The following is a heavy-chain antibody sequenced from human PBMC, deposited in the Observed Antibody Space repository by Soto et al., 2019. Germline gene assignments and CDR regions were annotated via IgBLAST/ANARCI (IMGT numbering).Heavy chain of an antibody. CDR1: GFTFSIHA. Sequence: EVQLLESGGGLVQPGGSLRLSCAASGFTFSIHAMRWVRQAPGKGLEWVSAISGSGGSTYYADSVKGRFTISRDNSKNTLYLQMNSLRAEDTAVYYCASSSIAVRPDYFDCWGQGTLVTVSS. J-gene: IGHJ4*02. CDR3: ASSSIAVRPDYFDC. V-gene: IGHV3-23*01. CDR2: ISGSGGST. D-gene: IGHD6-6*01.